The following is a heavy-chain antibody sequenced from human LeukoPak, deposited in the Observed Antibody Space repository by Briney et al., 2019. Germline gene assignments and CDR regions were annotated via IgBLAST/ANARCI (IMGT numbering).Heavy chain of an antibody. V-gene: IGHV4-39*01. CDR1: GGSISSSSYY. Sequence: SETLSLTCTVSGGSISSSSYYWGWIRQPPGKGLEWIGSIYYSGSTYYNPSLKSRVTISVDTSKNQFSLKLSSVTAADTAVYYCARKYSSSWYGRGYFQHWGQGTLVTVSS. D-gene: IGHD6-13*01. CDR3: ARKYSSSWYGRGYFQH. CDR2: IYYSGST. J-gene: IGHJ1*01.